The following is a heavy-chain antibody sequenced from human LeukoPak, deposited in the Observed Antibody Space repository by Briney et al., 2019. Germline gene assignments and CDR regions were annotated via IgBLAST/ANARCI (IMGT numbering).Heavy chain of an antibody. CDR3: SRGKDQSKTGDS. J-gene: IGHJ4*02. D-gene: IGHD2-2*01. CDR2: IHPYGHT. Sequence: SETLSLTCALYGGFFSDYYWSWIRQPPGKGLEWIGEIHPYGHTNLNPSLRSRVSISIDTPNNQFSLKLTSVTAADTALYYCSRGKDQSKTGDSWGQGTLVTVSS. CDR1: GGFFSDYY. V-gene: IGHV4-34*01.